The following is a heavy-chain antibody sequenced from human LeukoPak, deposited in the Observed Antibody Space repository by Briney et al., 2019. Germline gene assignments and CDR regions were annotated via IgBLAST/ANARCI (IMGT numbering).Heavy chain of an antibody. V-gene: IGHV2-26*01. J-gene: IGHJ3*02. Sequence: SGPVLVKPTETLTLTFTVSGFSLSTARMGVSWIRQPPGKALEWLAHIFSNDEKSYSTSLKSRLTISKDTSKSQVVLTMTNMDPVDTATYYCARAYCSSTSCYKAGAFDIWGQGTMVTVSS. CDR1: GFSLSTARMG. CDR3: ARAYCSSTSCYKAGAFDI. D-gene: IGHD2-2*02. CDR2: IFSNDEK.